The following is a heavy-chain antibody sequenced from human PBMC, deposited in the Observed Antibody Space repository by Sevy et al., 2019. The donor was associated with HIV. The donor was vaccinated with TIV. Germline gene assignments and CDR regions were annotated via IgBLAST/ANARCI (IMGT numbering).Heavy chain of an antibody. CDR3: ARDGGNYYFHY. D-gene: IGHD1-26*01. V-gene: IGHV3-7*01. J-gene: IGHJ4*02. CDR2: IKQDAGQK. CDR1: GFTFSKYW. Sequence: GGSLRLSCAASGFTFSKYWMGWVRQAPGKGLEWVANIKQDAGQKYYLDSVKGRFTISRDNAKNSLYLQMNSLRAEDRAVYFCARDGGNYYFHYWGQGTLVTVSS.